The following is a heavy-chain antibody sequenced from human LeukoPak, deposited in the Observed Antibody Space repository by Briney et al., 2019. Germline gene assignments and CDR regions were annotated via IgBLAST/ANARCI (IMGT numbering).Heavy chain of an antibody. Sequence: SETLSLTCAVSGASLSSDHWNWIPRLPGKGLEWIGNVDYNVATKYNPSLQSRITISLDTSNSLSSFTLTSVTAADTALYFCTRGYYEAFDYWGQGRLGTVSS. CDR1: GASLSSDH. V-gene: IGHV4-59*01. D-gene: IGHD3-16*01. J-gene: IGHJ4*02. CDR3: TRGYYEAFDY. CDR2: VDYNVAT.